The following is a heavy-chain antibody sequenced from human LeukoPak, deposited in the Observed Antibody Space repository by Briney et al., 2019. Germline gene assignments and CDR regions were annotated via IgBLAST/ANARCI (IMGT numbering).Heavy chain of an antibody. CDR3: ARRRQGAAFDI. V-gene: IGHV4-34*01. CDR2: INHSGST. D-gene: IGHD3-16*01. J-gene: IGHJ3*02. Sequence: PSETLSLTCAVYGGSFSGYYWSWIRQPPGKGLEWIGEINHSGSTNYNPSLKSRVTISVDTSKNQFSLKLSSVTAADTAVYYCARRRQGAAFDIWGQGTMVTVSS. CDR1: GGSFSGYY.